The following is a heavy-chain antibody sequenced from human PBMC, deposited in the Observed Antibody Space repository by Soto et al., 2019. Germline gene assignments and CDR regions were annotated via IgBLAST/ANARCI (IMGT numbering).Heavy chain of an antibody. V-gene: IGHV4-61*01. D-gene: IGHD6-13*01. CDR1: GGSVSSGSYY. Sequence: SETLSLTCTVSGGSVSSGSYYWCWIRQHPGKGLEWIGYIYYSGCPNYNPSLKSRVTISVDTSKNQFPLKLSSVTAADTAVHYCASEAEEGVGSWFYAFYIWGQGTMVTVSS. CDR3: ASEAEEGVGSWFYAFYI. J-gene: IGHJ3*02. CDR2: IYYSGCP.